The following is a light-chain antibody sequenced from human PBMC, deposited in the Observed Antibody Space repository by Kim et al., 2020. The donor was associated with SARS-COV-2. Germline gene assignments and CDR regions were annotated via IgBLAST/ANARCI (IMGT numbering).Light chain of an antibody. CDR3: QQYNSYPPT. CDR2: AAF. Sequence: DIRMTQSPSSLSASVGDRVTITCRASQGIRNDLSWFQQKPGQAPKSLISAAFSLQSGVPSRFSGSGSGTDFTLTISSLQPEDFATYYCQQYNSYPPTFGQGTKLEI. J-gene: IGKJ1*01. V-gene: IGKV1-16*01. CDR1: QGIRND.